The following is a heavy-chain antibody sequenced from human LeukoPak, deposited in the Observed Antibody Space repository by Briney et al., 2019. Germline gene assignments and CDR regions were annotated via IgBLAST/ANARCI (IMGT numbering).Heavy chain of an antibody. J-gene: IGHJ6*04. V-gene: IGHV3-48*04. CDR2: ISSSGSTI. CDR1: RFTFSTYG. CDR3: AELGITMIGGV. Sequence: GRSLRLSCAASRFTFSTYGMHWVRQAPGKGLEWVSYISSSGSTIYYADSVKGRFTISRDNAKNSLYLQMNSLRAEDTAVYYCAELGITMIGGVWGEGTTVTISS. D-gene: IGHD3-10*02.